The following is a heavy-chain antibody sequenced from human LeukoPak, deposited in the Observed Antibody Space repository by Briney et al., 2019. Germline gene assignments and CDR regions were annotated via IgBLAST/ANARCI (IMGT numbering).Heavy chain of an antibody. Sequence: GGSLRLSCAAFGFTFSDYYMSWIRQAPGKGLEWVSYISSSSSYTNYADSVKGRFTISRDNAKNSLYLQMNSLRAEDTAVYYCATSSGWYAYYFDYWGQGTLVTVSS. CDR3: ATSSGWYAYYFDY. CDR1: GFTFSDYY. V-gene: IGHV3-11*06. CDR2: ISSSSSYT. J-gene: IGHJ4*02. D-gene: IGHD6-19*01.